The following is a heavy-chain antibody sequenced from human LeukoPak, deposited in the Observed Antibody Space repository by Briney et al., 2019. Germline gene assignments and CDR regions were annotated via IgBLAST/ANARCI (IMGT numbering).Heavy chain of an antibody. V-gene: IGHV1-8*03. CDR3: ARDSYDSSGYYYFGYYYYMDV. D-gene: IGHD3-22*01. CDR1: GYTFTSYD. CDR2: MNPNSGNT. J-gene: IGHJ6*03. Sequence: ASVKVSCKASGYTFTSYDINWVRQATGQGLEWMGWMNPNSGNTGYAQKFQGRLTITRNTSISTAYMELRSLRSDDTAVYYCARDSYDSSGYYYFGYYYYMDVWGKGTTVTVSS.